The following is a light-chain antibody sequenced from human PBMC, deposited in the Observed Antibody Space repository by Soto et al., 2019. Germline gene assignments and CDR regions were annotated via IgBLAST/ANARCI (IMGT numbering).Light chain of an antibody. CDR1: QTISSTY. V-gene: IGKV3-20*01. CDR3: HHYGGSLP. CDR2: GAS. Sequence: EIVLTQSPGTLSLSPGDRATLSCRVSQTISSTYLAWYQQNPGQAPRLLIYGASNRATGIPDRFSGSGSGTDFTLTINRVEPEDFAVYYCHHYGGSLPFGQGTKVDIK. J-gene: IGKJ1*01.